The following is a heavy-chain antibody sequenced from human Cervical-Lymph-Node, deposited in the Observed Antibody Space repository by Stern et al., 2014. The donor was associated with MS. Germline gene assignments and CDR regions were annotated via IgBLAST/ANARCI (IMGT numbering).Heavy chain of an antibody. CDR1: GVSISSGGYY. V-gene: IGHV4-31*03. Sequence: QVQLQESSPGLLKPSQTLSLSCTVSGVSISSGGYYWSWIRQLPGQGLEWIGYVSFSGSTSYNPSVTSRVSISVDTSKNQFSLNLRSVTAADTAVYYCANGGDEYNPIDYWGQGTLVIVST. D-gene: IGHD5-24*01. CDR2: VSFSGST. CDR3: ANGGDEYNPIDY. J-gene: IGHJ4*02.